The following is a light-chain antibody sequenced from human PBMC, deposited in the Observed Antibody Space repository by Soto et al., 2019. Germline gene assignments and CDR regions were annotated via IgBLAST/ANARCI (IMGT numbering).Light chain of an antibody. Sequence: SYELTQPPSVSVAPGQTARITCGGNNIGSKSVHWYQQKPGQAPVMVVYDDSDRPSGIPERFSGSNSGNTATLTISRVEAGDEADYYCQVWDSGTDHQVFGTGTKVTVL. V-gene: IGLV3-21*02. CDR2: DDS. J-gene: IGLJ1*01. CDR1: NIGSKS. CDR3: QVWDSGTDHQV.